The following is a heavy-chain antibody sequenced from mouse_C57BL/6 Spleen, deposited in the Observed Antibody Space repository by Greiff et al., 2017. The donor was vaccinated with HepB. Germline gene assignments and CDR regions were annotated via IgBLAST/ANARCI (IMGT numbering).Heavy chain of an antibody. V-gene: IGHV5-16*01. CDR1: GFTFSDYY. Sequence: EVKLMESEGGLVQPGSSMKLSCTASGFTFSDYYMAWVRQVPEKGLEWVANINYDGSSTYYLDSLKSRFIISRDNAKNILYLQMSSLKSEDTATYYCARDSRDGYYGGFAYWGQGTLVTVSA. D-gene: IGHD2-3*01. CDR2: INYDGSST. J-gene: IGHJ3*01. CDR3: ARDSRDGYYGGFAY.